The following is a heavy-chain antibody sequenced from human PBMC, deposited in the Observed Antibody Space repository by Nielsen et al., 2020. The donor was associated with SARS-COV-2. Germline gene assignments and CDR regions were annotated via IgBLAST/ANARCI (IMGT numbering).Heavy chain of an antibody. V-gene: IGHV5-10-1*01. Sequence: GGSLRLSCKGSGYSFTSYWIGWVRQMPGKGLEWMGRIDPSDSYTNYSPSFQGHVTISADKSISTAYLQWSSLKASDTAMYYCANIAVAAPVNYWGQGTLVTVSS. D-gene: IGHD6-19*01. CDR1: GYSFTSYW. CDR3: ANIAVAAPVNY. J-gene: IGHJ4*02. CDR2: IDPSDSYT.